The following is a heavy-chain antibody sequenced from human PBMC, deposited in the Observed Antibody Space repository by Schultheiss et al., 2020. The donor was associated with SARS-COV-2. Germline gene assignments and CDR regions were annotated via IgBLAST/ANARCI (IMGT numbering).Heavy chain of an antibody. CDR1: GFTFSNFA. CDR3: AKDLPGTAVAGTGEY. CDR2: ISATGDST. Sequence: GGSLRLSCAASGFTFSNFAMSWVRQPPGKGLQWVSGISATGDSTHTEDSVRGRFTISRDNSENTLYLQMNSLRVEDTAVYFCAKDLPGTAVAGTGEYWGQGTVVTVSS. V-gene: IGHV3-23*01. J-gene: IGHJ4*02. D-gene: IGHD6-19*01.